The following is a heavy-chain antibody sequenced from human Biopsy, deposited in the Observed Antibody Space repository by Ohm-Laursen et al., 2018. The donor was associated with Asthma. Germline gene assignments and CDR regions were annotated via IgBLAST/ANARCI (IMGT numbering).Heavy chain of an antibody. J-gene: IGHJ5*02. V-gene: IGHV1-2*06. CDR2: INPNGGAT. CDR3: ARVQKSPGDRWFDP. D-gene: IGHD7-27*01. Sequence: SVKVSCKASAYAFIGYHLHWVRQAPGEGLEWTGRINPNGGATIYAQKFQGRVTMTRDTSISTAYMELSRLTSDDTAVYYCARVQKSPGDRWFDPWGQGTLVTVSS. CDR1: AYAFIGYH.